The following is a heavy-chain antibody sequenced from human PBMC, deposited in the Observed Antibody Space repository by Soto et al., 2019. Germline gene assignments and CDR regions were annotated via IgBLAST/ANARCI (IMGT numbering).Heavy chain of an antibody. CDR3: AGDYEGGSYYP. Sequence: QVQLVESGGGVVQPGRSLRLSCAASGFTFSSYAMHWVRQAPGKGLKWVAVIWYDGGNTYYADSVKGRFTISRDNSKNTLFLQRNGLRAEDRAVYYCAGDYEGGSYYPWGQGTLVTVSS. J-gene: IGHJ5*02. V-gene: IGHV3-33*01. D-gene: IGHD1-26*01. CDR2: IWYDGGNT. CDR1: GFTFSSYA.